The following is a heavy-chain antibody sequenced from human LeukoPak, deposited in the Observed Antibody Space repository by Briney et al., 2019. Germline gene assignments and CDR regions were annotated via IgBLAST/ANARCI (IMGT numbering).Heavy chain of an antibody. Sequence: GASVKVSCKTSGYSFSSYEINWVRQPPGQGLEWMGWMNPNSGNTAYAQKFQGRITMTRDPSIRTAYMELNSLRSEDTAVYYCVRLFVQEPSGWFDPWGQGTLVTVS. CDR2: MNPNSGNT. CDR1: GYSFSSYE. CDR3: VRLFVQEPSGWFDP. J-gene: IGHJ5*02. V-gene: IGHV1-8*01. D-gene: IGHD3-10*01.